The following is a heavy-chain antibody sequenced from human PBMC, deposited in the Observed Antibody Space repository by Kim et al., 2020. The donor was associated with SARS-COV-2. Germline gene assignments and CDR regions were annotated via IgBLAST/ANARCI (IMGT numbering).Heavy chain of an antibody. J-gene: IGHJ4*02. V-gene: IGHV3-30*02. Sequence: DYVKGRFTISRDNSKNTLYLQMNSLRAEDTAVYYCAKADIAAAGPYYFDYWGQGTLVTVSS. D-gene: IGHD6-13*01. CDR3: AKADIAAAGPYYFDY.